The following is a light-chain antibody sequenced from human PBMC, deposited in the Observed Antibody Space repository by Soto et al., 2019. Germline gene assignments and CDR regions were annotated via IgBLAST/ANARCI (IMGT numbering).Light chain of an antibody. J-gene: IGLJ3*02. Sequence: QLVLTQPPSASETPGQRVTISCSGSNSNIGSYIVNWYQQFPGSAPRLLIYSSSNRPSGVPDRFSASKSGTSASLTISGLQSEDEADYYCSSWDDSLDAWVFGGGTKLTVL. CDR1: NSNIGSYI. CDR2: SSS. V-gene: IGLV1-44*01. CDR3: SSWDDSLDAWV.